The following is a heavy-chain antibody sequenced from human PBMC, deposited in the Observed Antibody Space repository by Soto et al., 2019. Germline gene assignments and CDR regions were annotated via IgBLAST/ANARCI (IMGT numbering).Heavy chain of an antibody. CDR1: GFRFTDVW. J-gene: IGHJ3*02. CDR3: AADAQCSSVDCPGAFDI. Sequence: EVQLVESGGGVIKAGGSLRLSCEASGFRFTDVWMPWVRQAPGKGREWVGRIKRKMDGETTEYAAPVKGRYSISRDDLKNTMFLQMNSLKSEDTGVYYCAADAQCSSVDCPGAFDIWGQGTMVIVSS. D-gene: IGHD2-2*01. CDR2: IKRKMDGETT. V-gene: IGHV3-15*01.